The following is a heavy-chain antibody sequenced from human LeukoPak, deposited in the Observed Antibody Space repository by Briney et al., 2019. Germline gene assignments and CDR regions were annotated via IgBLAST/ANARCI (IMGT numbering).Heavy chain of an antibody. CDR1: GGTFSSYA. Sequence: SVKVSCKASGGTFSSYAISWVRQAPGQGLEWMGGIIPIFGTANYAQKFQGRVTITAEESTRTAYMELSSLRSEDTAVYYCASRGYGSGSTLGFDYWGQGTMVTVSS. J-gene: IGHJ4*02. CDR3: ASRGYGSGSTLGFDY. CDR2: IIPIFGTA. D-gene: IGHD3-10*01. V-gene: IGHV1-69*01.